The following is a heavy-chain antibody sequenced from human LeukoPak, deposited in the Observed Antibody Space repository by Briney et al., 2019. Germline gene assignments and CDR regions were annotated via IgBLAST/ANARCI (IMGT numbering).Heavy chain of an antibody. CDR3: AREAYGSGNYPFDF. CDR1: GFSFSTYG. V-gene: IGHV3-30*03. J-gene: IGHJ4*02. CDR2: ISYDGSNK. D-gene: IGHD3-10*01. Sequence: GGSLRLSCVGSGFSFSTYGMTWVRQAPGKGLEWVAVISYDGSNKYYADSVKGRFTISRDNSKNTLYLQMNSLRAEDTAVYYCAREAYGSGNYPFDFWGQGTLVTVSS.